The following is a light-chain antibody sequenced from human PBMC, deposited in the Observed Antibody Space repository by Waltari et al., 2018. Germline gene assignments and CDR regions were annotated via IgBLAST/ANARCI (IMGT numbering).Light chain of an antibody. J-gene: IGLJ2*01. Sequence: QSVLTQPPSASETPGQRVTISCSGSSSPIGSNTVNWYQHLPGTAPNLPIYSNTQRPSGVPDRFSCSKSGTSAALAISGLQSEDEADYYCAAWDDSLNGVVFGGGTKLTVL. CDR1: SSPIGSNT. CDR3: AAWDDSLNGVV. V-gene: IGLV1-44*01. CDR2: SNT.